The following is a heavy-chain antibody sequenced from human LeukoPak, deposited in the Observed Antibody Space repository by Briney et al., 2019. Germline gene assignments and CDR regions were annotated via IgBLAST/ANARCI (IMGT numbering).Heavy chain of an antibody. V-gene: IGHV4-59*01. CDR2: THYSGTG. CDR1: GGPIIASY. D-gene: IGHD3-22*01. CDR3: AIVRFYDTTGYSTSYYLDY. Sequence: PSETLSLTCAVYGGPIIASYWSWIRQPPGKGLEWIGYTHYSGTGNYNPSLKSRVTISIDTSKNRFSLRLTSVTAADTAVYYCAIVRFYDTTGYSTSYYLDYWGQGALVTVSS. J-gene: IGHJ4*02.